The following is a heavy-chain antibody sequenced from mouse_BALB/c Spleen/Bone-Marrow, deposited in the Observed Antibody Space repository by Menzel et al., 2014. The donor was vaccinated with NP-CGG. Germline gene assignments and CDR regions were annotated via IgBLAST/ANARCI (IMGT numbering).Heavy chain of an antibody. CDR3: ARGDWDDAY. D-gene: IGHD4-1*01. J-gene: IGHJ3*01. CDR1: GYTFTDYW. Sequence: QVQLQQSGAELVMPGASVKMSCKASGYTFTDYWMHWVKQRPGQGLEWIGAIDTSDSYTSYNQKFKGEATLTVDESSSTAYMQLSSLTSEDSAVYYCARGDWDDAYWGQGTLVTVSA. V-gene: IGHV1-69*01. CDR2: IDTSDSYT.